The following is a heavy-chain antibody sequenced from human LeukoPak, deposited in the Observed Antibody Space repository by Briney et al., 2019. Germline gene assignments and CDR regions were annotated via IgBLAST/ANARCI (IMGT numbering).Heavy chain of an antibody. CDR3: ARVRIAAAGPNDAFDI. D-gene: IGHD6-13*01. Sequence: ASAKVSCKASGYTFTGYYMHWVRQAPGQGLEWMGRINPNSGGTNYAQKFQGRVTMTRDTSISTAYRELSRLRSDDTAVYYCARVRIAAAGPNDAFDIWGQGTMVTVSS. CDR2: INPNSGGT. CDR1: GYTFTGYY. J-gene: IGHJ3*02. V-gene: IGHV1-2*06.